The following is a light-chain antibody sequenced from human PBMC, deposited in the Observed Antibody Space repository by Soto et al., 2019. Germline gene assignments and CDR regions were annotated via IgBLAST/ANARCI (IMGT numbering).Light chain of an antibody. V-gene: IGLV2-14*01. J-gene: IGLJ2*01. CDR3: SSYTSSSVV. CDR2: EVN. CDR1: SSDVGGYNY. Sequence: QSALTQPASVSGSPGQSITISCTGTSSDVGGYNYVSWYQQHPGKAPKLMIYEVNNRPSGVSNRFSGSKSGNMASLSISGLQAEDEADYYCSSYTSSSVVFGGGTKLTVL.